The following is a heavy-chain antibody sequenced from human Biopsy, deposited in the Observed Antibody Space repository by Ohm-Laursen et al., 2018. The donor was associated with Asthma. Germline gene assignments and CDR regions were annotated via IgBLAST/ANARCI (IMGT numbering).Heavy chain of an antibody. V-gene: IGHV4-34*01. CDR2: IKHRGST. J-gene: IGHJ3*01. D-gene: IGHD3-10*01. Sequence: TLSLTCTVYGGSFRNYYWIWIRQPPGKGLVWIGEIKHRGSTNYNPSLKSRVTLSVDTSKNQFSVKLRSVTAADTAVYYCARSSYYYGLLGPTRGFGVYDVWGHGTLVTVSS. CDR3: ARSSYYYGLLGPTRGFGVYDV. CDR1: GGSFRNYY.